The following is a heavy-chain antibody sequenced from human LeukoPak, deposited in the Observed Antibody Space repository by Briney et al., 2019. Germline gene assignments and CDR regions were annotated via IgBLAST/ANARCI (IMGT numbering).Heavy chain of an antibody. CDR3: ARFEATVVVFDY. CDR2: INPNSGGT. CDR1: GGTFSSYA. D-gene: IGHD4-23*01. Sequence: ASVKVSCKASGGTFSSYAISWVRQAPGQGLEWMGWINPNSGGTNYAQKFQGRVTMTRDTSISTAYMELSRLRSDDTAVYYCARFEATVVVFDYWGQGTLVTVSS. J-gene: IGHJ4*02. V-gene: IGHV1-2*02.